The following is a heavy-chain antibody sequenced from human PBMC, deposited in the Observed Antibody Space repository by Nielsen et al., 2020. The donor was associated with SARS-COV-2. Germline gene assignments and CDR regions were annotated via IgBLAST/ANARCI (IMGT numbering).Heavy chain of an antibody. V-gene: IGHV3-74*01. CDR2: INSDGSST. D-gene: IGHD3-3*02. CDR1: GFSLSDHW. J-gene: IGHJ4*02. CDR3: ADLHFGSEF. Sequence: GESLKIFCAASGFSLSDHWMHWVRQAPGKGLVWVSRINSDGSSTTYADSVKGRFTISRDGAKNTLYLQMNSLRADDTAVYYCADLHFGSEFWGQGTLVSVSS.